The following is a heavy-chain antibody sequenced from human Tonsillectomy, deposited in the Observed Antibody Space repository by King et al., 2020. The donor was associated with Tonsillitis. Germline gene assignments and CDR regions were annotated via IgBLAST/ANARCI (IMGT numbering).Heavy chain of an antibody. Sequence: VQLVESGGGVVQPGKSLRLSCAASGFTFSSYAMHWVRQAPGKGLEWLAVISYDGSNKYYADSVKGRFTISRDNSKNTLYLQMNSLRAEDTAVYYCARRVGEWNYGMDVWGQGTTVTVSS. D-gene: IGHD1-26*01. J-gene: IGHJ6*02. CDR1: GFTFSSYA. CDR3: ARRVGEWNYGMDV. CDR2: ISYDGSNK. V-gene: IGHV3-30*04.